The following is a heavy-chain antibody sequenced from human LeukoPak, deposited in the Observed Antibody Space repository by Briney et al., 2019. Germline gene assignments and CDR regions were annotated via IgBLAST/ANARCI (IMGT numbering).Heavy chain of an antibody. V-gene: IGHV5-51*01. Sequence: GGAPQISCKGSGCRFNAYWIAWGRQMPGKGLEGRGIIYPDDSDTRYSPSFQGQVTISADKSINTAYLQWSSLKASDTAIYYCARPNRGALLDCWGQGTLVTVSS. CDR2: IYPDDSDT. D-gene: IGHD1-14*01. J-gene: IGHJ4*02. CDR1: GCRFNAYW. CDR3: ARPNRGALLDC.